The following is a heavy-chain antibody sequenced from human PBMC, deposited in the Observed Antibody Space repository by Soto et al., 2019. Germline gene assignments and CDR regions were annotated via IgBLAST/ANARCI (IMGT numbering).Heavy chain of an antibody. CDR2: IYSGGST. CDR3: ARGINYYDSSGYDYFAAFDI. J-gene: IGHJ3*02. Sequence: EVQLVESGGGLIQPGGSLRLSCAASGFTVSSNYMSWVRQAPGKGLEWVSVIYSGGSTYYADSVKGRFTISRDNPNNTLYLQMNSLRAEDTAVYYCARGINYYDSSGYDYFAAFDIWGQGTMVTVSS. D-gene: IGHD3-22*01. CDR1: GFTVSSNY. V-gene: IGHV3-53*01.